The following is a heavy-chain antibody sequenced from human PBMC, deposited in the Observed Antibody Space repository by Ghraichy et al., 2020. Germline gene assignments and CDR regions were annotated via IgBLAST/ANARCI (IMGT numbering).Heavy chain of an antibody. CDR1: GFTVSDSY. Sequence: GGSLRLSCAASGFTVSDSYMSWVRQAPGKGLEWVSVIQSGGSTFYADFVKGRFTISRDNSKNTLYLQMNSLRAEDTAVYYCARVPITMVRGVIYSYGMDVWGQGTTVAVAS. J-gene: IGHJ6*02. V-gene: IGHV3-53*01. CDR3: ARVPITMVRGVIYSYGMDV. D-gene: IGHD3-10*01. CDR2: IQSGGST.